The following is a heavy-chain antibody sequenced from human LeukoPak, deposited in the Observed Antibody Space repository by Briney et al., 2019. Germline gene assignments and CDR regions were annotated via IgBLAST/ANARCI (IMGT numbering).Heavy chain of an antibody. CDR3: AKERVVRGVIITPFDY. D-gene: IGHD3-10*01. Sequence: GGSLRLSCAASGFTVSSNYMSWVRQAPGKGLEWVSVIYSGGSTYYADSVKGRFTISRDNSKNTLYLQMNSLRAEDTAVYYCAKERVVRGVIITPFDYWGQGTLVTVSS. CDR2: IYSGGST. J-gene: IGHJ4*02. CDR1: GFTVSSNY. V-gene: IGHV3-53*01.